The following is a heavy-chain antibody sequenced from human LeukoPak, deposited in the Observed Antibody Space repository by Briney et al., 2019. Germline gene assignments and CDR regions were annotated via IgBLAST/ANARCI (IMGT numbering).Heavy chain of an antibody. V-gene: IGHV4-31*03. D-gene: IGHD1-26*01. CDR1: GGSISSGGYY. CDR3: ARRSSGTRPLSLAYYFDY. Sequence: SETLSLTCTVSGGSISSGGYYWSWIRQHPGKGLEWIGYIYYSGSTYYNPSLKSRVTISVGTSKNQFSLKLSSVTAADTAVYYCARRSSGTRPLSLAYYFDYWGQGTLVTVSS. CDR2: IYYSGST. J-gene: IGHJ4*02.